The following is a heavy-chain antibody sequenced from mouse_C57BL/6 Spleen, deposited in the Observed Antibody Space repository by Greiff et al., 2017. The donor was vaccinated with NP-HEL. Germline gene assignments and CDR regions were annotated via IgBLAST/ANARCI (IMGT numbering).Heavy chain of an antibody. CDR3: ARVGQYDDYYAMDY. D-gene: IGHD2-12*01. Sequence: EVKLVESGGGLVKPGGSLKLSCAASGFTFSSYAMSWVRQTPEKRLEWVATISDGGSYTYYPDNVKGRFTISRDNAKNNLYLQMSHLKSEDTAMYYCARVGQYDDYYAMDYWGQGTSVTVSS. V-gene: IGHV5-4*03. J-gene: IGHJ4*01. CDR1: GFTFSSYA. CDR2: ISDGGSYT.